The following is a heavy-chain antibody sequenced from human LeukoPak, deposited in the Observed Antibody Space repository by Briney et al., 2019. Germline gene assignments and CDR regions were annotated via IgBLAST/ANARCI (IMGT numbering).Heavy chain of an antibody. J-gene: IGHJ5*02. CDR1: GGSFSGYY. CDR3: ASSKGWFGELTFWFDP. D-gene: IGHD3-10*01. CDR2: MNHSGSA. V-gene: IGHV4-34*01. Sequence: SETLSLTCAVYGGSFSGYYWSWIRQPPGKGLGWIGEMNHSGSANYKPSPKSRVTISVDTSKNQFSLKLSSLTAADTAVYYCASSKGWFGELTFWFDPWGQGTLVTVSS.